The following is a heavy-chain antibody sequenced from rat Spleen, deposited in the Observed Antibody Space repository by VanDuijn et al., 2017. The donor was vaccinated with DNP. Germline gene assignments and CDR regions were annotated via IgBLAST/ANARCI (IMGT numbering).Heavy chain of an antibody. Sequence: EVQLVESGGGLVQPGRSLKLSCAASGFTFSDYNMAWVRQAPKKGLEWVATISYDGSSTYYRDSVKGRFTISREKTKSTLYLQMDSLRSEDTAIYYCAREGNYGAYVNYWGQGVLVTVSS. CDR1: GFTFSDYN. J-gene: IGHJ2*01. V-gene: IGHV5-7*01. CDR2: ISYDGSST. D-gene: IGHD1-11*01. CDR3: AREGNYGAYVNY.